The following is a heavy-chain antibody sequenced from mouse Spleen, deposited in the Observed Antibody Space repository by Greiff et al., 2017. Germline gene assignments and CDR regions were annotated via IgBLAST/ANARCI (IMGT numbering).Heavy chain of an antibody. D-gene: IGHD2-14*01. CDR1: GFTFSSYG. J-gene: IGHJ1*01. CDR2: ISSGGSYT. CDR3: ARDGGYPWYFDV. Sequence: EVQLQESGGDLVKPGGSLKLSCAASGFTFSSYGMSWVRQTPDKRLEWVATISSGGSYTYYPDSVKGRFTISRDNAKNTLYLQMSSLKSEDTAMYYCARDGGYPWYFDVWGAGTTVTVSS. V-gene: IGHV5-6*01.